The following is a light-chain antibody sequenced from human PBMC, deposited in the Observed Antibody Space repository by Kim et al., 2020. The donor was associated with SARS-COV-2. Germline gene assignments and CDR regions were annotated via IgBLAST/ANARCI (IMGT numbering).Light chain of an antibody. V-gene: IGKV3-11*01. CDR3: QQCCDWPLT. CDR2: DAS. Sequence: EIVLTQSPATLSLSPGERATLSCRASQSVSSHLAWYQQKPGQAPRLLMYDASNRATGIPARFSGTGSGTDFTLTISSLEPEDFAVYYCQQCCDWPLTFGGGTKVDIK. J-gene: IGKJ4*01. CDR1: QSVSSH.